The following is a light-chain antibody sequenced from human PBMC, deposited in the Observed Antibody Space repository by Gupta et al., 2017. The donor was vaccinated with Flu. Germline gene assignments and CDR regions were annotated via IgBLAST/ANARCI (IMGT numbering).Light chain of an antibody. J-gene: IGKJ2*03. Sequence: EIVLTQSPGTLSLSPGERATLSCRASQSVHSRYLAWYQQKPGQAPRLLIFGASNRATDIPDRFSGSGSETDFTLTISRLEPEDFAVYYCQQYETSPDSFGQGTKLE. CDR1: QSVHSRY. CDR2: GAS. CDR3: QQYETSPDS. V-gene: IGKV3-20*01.